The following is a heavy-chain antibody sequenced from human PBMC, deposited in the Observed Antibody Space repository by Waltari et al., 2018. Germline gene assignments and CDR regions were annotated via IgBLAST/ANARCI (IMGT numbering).Heavy chain of an antibody. Sequence: EVQLVESGGGLVKPGGYLTLLCEASGFTFHSVSMTWVRQAPGKGLEWLSTIASGSDYIFYAVSVRGRFTISRDNARSTVNLRMNSLRTEDTAVYYCVKGGYIISDYWGQGIKVIVSS. CDR3: VKGGYIISDY. D-gene: IGHD3-22*01. CDR1: GFTFHSVS. V-gene: IGHV3-21*02. J-gene: IGHJ4*02. CDR2: IASGSDYI.